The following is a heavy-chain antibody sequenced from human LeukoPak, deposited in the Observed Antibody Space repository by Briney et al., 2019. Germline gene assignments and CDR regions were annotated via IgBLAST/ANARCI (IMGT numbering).Heavy chain of an antibody. D-gene: IGHD4-23*01. CDR3: AKVAVAHWYFDL. CDR1: GFTLSSYG. Sequence: GGSLRLSCAASGFTLSSYGKHWVRQAPGKGLEWVAVISYDGSNKYYADSVKGRFTISRDNSKNTLYLQMNSLRAEDTAVYYCAKVAVAHWYFDLWGRGTLVTVSS. CDR2: ISYDGSNK. J-gene: IGHJ2*01. V-gene: IGHV3-30*18.